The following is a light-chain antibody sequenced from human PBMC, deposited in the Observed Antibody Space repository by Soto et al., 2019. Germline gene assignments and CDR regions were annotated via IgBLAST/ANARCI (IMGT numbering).Light chain of an antibody. J-gene: IGKJ1*01. CDR2: LAS. CDR3: MQALQTPRT. Sequence: EIVMTQSPLSLTVTPGEPASISCKSSQSLQHNNGNTLLDWYMQKPGQSPQLLIYLASRRAPGAPDRVSGSGSGTDFTLRISTGEADDAAIYYCMQALQTPRTVGQGTKLEI. V-gene: IGKV2-28*01. CDR1: QSLQHNNGNTL.